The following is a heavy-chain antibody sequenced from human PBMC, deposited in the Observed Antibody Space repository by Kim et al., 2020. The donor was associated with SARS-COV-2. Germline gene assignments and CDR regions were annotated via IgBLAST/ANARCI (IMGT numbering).Heavy chain of an antibody. CDR2: INYGGTT. V-gene: IGHV4-39*01. CDR1: GGSIRSTTHY. Sequence: SDTLSLTCTVSGGSIRSTTHYWGWIRQPPGKGLEWIGSINYGGTTYYNPSLKSRVTISVDTSKNQFSLKVRSVTAADAAIYYCARHEDLDYYGLDVWGQGTTVTVSS. J-gene: IGHJ6*01. D-gene: IGHD2-15*01. CDR3: ARHEDLDYYGLDV.